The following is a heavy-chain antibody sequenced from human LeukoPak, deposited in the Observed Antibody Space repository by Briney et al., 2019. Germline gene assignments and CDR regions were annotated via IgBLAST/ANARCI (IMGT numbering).Heavy chain of an antibody. V-gene: IGHV4-30-4*01. J-gene: IGHJ5*02. CDR1: GGSISSDNYQ. Sequence: PSQTLSPTCTVSGGSISSDNYQWSWIRQPPGKGLEWIGYINYSGSTYYNPSLKSRVTISVDTSKNHFSLKLSSVTAADTAVYYCARYGSGSTWFDPWGLGTLVTVSS. CDR3: ARYGSGSTWFDP. CDR2: INYSGST. D-gene: IGHD3-10*01.